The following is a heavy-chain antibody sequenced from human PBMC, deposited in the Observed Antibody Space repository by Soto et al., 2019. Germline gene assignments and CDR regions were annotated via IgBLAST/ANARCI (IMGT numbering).Heavy chain of an antibody. D-gene: IGHD1-26*01. Sequence: SETLSLTCTVSGGSISSSGCYWGWIRQPPGKGLEWIGSIYYSGSTYYNPSLKSRVTVSVDTSKNQFSLKLSSVTAADTAVYYCARRNVGSPPAHWGQGTLVTVSS. CDR1: GGSISSSGCY. V-gene: IGHV4-39*01. CDR2: IYYSGST. CDR3: ARRNVGSPPAH. J-gene: IGHJ4*02.